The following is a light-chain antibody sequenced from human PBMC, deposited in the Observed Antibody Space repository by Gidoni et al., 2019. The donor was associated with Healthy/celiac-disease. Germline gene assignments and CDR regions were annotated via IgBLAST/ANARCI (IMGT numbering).Light chain of an antibody. CDR1: QSVSSY. J-gene: IGKJ4*01. V-gene: IGKV3-11*01. CDR3: QQSSNWPLT. Sequence: EIVLTQSPATLSLSPGERATLSCRSSQSVSSYLAWYQQKPGQAPRLLIYDASNRATGIQARFSGSGSGTDFTLTISSLEPEDFAVYYCQQSSNWPLTFGGGTKVEIK. CDR2: DAS.